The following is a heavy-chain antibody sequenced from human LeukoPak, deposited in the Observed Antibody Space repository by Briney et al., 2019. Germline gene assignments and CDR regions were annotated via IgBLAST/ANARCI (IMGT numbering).Heavy chain of an antibody. V-gene: IGHV3-48*03. J-gene: IGHJ6*02. D-gene: IGHD1-26*01. CDR1: GFTLSNYE. CDR2: IGGGTI. Sequence: GGSLRLSCAASGFTLSNYEMNWVRQAPGKGLECVSYIGGGTIYYADSVKGRLTISRDNAKNSLYLQMNSLRVEDTAIYYCARMRELRVGGSGDYFFYGMDVWGQGTTVTVSS. CDR3: ARMRELRVGGSGDYFFYGMDV.